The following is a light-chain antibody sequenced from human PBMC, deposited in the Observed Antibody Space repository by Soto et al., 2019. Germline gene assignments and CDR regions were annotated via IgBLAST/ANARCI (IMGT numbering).Light chain of an antibody. CDR2: GAS. V-gene: IGKV3-15*01. J-gene: IGKJ1*01. CDR1: QSVGSN. CDR3: QQYNNWLWT. Sequence: EIVMTQSPATLSVSPGERATLSCRASQSVGSNLAWYQQKPGQAPRLLIYGASTRATGIPARFSGSGSGTEFTLIISSLQSEDFAVYYCQQYNNWLWTFGQGTKVGIK.